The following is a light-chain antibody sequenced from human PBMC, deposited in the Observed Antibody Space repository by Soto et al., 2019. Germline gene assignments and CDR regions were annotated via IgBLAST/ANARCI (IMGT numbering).Light chain of an antibody. Sequence: DIQMTQSPSTLSASVGDRVTITCRASQSISSYLTWYQQNPGNAPKLLIYHASSLQSGVPSRFSGSGSETEFTLTISSLQPDDFATYYCQQNYSYPPTFGGGTKVEIK. V-gene: IGKV1-39*01. CDR1: QSISSY. CDR3: QQNYSYPPT. J-gene: IGKJ4*02. CDR2: HAS.